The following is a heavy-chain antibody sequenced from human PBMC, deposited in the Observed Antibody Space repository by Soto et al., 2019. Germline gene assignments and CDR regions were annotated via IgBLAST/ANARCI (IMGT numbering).Heavy chain of an antibody. J-gene: IGHJ3*02. CDR1: GGTFSSYA. CDR3: AKDGIRGIAFDI. Sequence: GASVKVSCKASGGTFSSYAISWVRQAPGQGLEWMGGIIPIFGTANYAQKFQGRVTITADESTSTAYMELSSLRSEDTAVYYCAKDGIRGIAFDIWGQGTMVTVSS. CDR2: IIPIFGTA. D-gene: IGHD3-16*01. V-gene: IGHV1-69*13.